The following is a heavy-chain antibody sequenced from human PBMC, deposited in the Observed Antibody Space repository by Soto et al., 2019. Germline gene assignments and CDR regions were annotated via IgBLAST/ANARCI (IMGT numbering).Heavy chain of an antibody. J-gene: IGHJ4*02. CDR1: GFTFSTCW. D-gene: IGHD3-10*01. CDR2: INQDGSER. CDR3: VKDNRGSY. V-gene: IGHV3-7*01. Sequence: EVQLVESGGGLVQPGGSLRLSCAASGFTFSTCWMMWVRQAPGKGLEWVANINQDGSERYYVDSVKGRFTISRDNAKNSLYLQMNSLRPEDTAVYYCVKDNRGSYWGQGTLVTVSS.